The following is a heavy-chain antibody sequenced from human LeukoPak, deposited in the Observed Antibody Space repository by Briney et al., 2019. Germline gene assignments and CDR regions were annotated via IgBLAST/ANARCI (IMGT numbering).Heavy chain of an antibody. CDR2: SRNKANSYTT. J-gene: IGHJ6*02. CDR3: TRSRIGAAATDV. D-gene: IGHD6-13*01. Sequence: GGSLRLSCAASGVTFSDHYMDWVRQAPGKGLEWVGRSRNKANSYTTEYAASVKGRFTISRDDSENSVYLQMNSLKIEDTAVYYCTRSRIGAAATDVWGQGTTVTVSS. V-gene: IGHV3-72*01. CDR1: GVTFSDHY.